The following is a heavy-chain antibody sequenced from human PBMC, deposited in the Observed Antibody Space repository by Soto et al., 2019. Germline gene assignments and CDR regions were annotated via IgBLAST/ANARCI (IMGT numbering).Heavy chain of an antibody. V-gene: IGHV1-69*05. J-gene: IGHJ5*02. D-gene: IGHD1-7*01. CDR2: IIPIFGTA. CDR1: GGTFSSYA. CDR3: AREITGTTKRGVVWFDP. Sequence: ASVKVSCKASGGTFSSYAISWVRQAPGQGLEWMGGIIPIFGTANYAQKFQGRVTMTRDTSTSTVYMELSSLRSEDTAVYYCAREITGTTKRGVVWFDPWGQGTLVTVSS.